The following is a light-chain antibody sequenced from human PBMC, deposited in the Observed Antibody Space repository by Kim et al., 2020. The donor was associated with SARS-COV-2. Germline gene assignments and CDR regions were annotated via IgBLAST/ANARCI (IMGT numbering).Light chain of an antibody. J-gene: IGKJ4*01. CDR2: GAS. V-gene: IGKV1D-16*01. CDR1: QDIGTS. CDR3: QQYSTYPRS. Sequence: ASVVDRVSITCRASQDIGTSLAWYQQRPDNAPKSLIYGASSLHSGVPSRFSGSGSGTEFTLTISSLQPEDCATYCCQQYSTYPRSFGGGTKVDIK.